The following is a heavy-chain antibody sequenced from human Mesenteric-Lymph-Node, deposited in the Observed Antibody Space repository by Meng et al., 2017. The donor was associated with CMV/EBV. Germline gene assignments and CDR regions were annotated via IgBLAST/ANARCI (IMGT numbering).Heavy chain of an antibody. CDR3: ARDMKGIVATSTYYYYGMDV. CDR2: ISSSSTI. CDR1: GFTFSSYS. V-gene: IGHV3-48*04. D-gene: IGHD5-12*01. J-gene: IGHJ6*02. Sequence: GESLKISCAASGFTFSSYSMNWVRQAPGKGLEWVSYISSSSTIYYADSVKGRFTISRDNAKNSLYLQMNSLRAEDTAVYYCARDMKGIVATSTYYYYGMDVWGQGTTVTVSS.